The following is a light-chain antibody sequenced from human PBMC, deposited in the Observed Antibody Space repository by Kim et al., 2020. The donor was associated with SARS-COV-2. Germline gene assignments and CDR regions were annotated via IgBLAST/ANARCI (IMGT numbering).Light chain of an antibody. Sequence: EIVMTQSPATLSVSAGERATLSCRASQSVSSNLAWYQQKPGQAPRLLIYGASTRATGIPARFSGCGSGTEFTLTISSLQSEDFAVYYCQQYNNWPPLTFGGGTKVDIK. CDR1: QSVSSN. CDR2: GAS. V-gene: IGKV3-15*01. CDR3: QQYNNWPPLT. J-gene: IGKJ4*01.